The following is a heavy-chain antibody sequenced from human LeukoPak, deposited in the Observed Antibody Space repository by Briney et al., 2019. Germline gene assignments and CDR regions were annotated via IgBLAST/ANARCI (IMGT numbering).Heavy chain of an antibody. D-gene: IGHD3-16*01. Sequence: GGSLRLSCAASGFTFSSYAMSWVRQAPGKGLEWVSAISGSGGSTYYADSVKGRFTISRDNSKNTLHLQMNSLRAEDTAVYYCAKAWSPVTIMSFDYWGQGTLVTVSS. CDR1: GFTFSSYA. V-gene: IGHV3-23*01. J-gene: IGHJ4*02. CDR2: ISGSGGST. CDR3: AKAWSPVTIMSFDY.